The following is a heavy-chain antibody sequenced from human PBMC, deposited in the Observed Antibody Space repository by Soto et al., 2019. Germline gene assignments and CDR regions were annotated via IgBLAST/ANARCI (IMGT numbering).Heavy chain of an antibody. CDR1: GCTFSGYG. CDR3: ARDNYGGAFDY. Sequence: GGSRRRCWAVAGCTFSGYGMHWVRQVPGKGLTWVSRISDDGSTATYADSVQGRFTISRDNAKKLLYLQMNSLRAEDTAVYYCARDNYGGAFDYWGQGALV. D-gene: IGHD2-21*01. V-gene: IGHV3-74*01. CDR2: ISDDGSTA. J-gene: IGHJ4*02.